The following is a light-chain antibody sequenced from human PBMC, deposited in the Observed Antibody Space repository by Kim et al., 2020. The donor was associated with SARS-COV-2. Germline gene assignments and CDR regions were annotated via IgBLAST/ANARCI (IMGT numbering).Light chain of an antibody. CDR1: NSDVGGFNF. V-gene: IGLV2-14*01. CDR2: DVS. CDR3: SSYTTSSAPWV. Sequence: QSALTQPASVSGSPGQSITISCTGANSDVGGFNFVSWYQQSPGKAPKLIIFDVSKRPSGVSTRFSGSKSGNTASLTIYGLQSEDEADYYCSSYTTSSAPWVFGGGTKLTVL. J-gene: IGLJ3*02.